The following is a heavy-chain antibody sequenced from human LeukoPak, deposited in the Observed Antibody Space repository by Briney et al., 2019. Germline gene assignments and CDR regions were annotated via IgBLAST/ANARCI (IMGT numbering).Heavy chain of an antibody. V-gene: IGHV3-11*05. Sequence: GGSLRLSCAASGFTFIDYYMGWLRQAPGKGLEWVAYISTTSGFTKYADSVRGRFTISRDNAKNSLYLQMNSLRAEDTAVYYCARASLQLDYWGQGTLVTVSS. CDR3: ARASLQLDY. J-gene: IGHJ4*02. CDR2: ISTTSGFT. D-gene: IGHD1-1*01. CDR1: GFTFIDYY.